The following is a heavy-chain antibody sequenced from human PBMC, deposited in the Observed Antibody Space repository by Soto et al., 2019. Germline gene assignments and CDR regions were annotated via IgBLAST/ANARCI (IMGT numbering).Heavy chain of an antibody. Sequence: QVQLVESGGGVVQPGRSLRLSCAASGFTFSSYAMHWVRQAPGKGLEWVAVISYDGSNKYYADSVKGRFTISRDNSKNTLYLQMNSLRAEDTAVYYCASPHHPNWGQGTLLTVSS. J-gene: IGHJ4*02. CDR3: ASPHHPN. CDR1: GFTFSSYA. V-gene: IGHV3-30-3*01. CDR2: ISYDGSNK.